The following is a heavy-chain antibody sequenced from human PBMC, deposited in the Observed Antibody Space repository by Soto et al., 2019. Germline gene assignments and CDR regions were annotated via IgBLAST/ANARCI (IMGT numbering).Heavy chain of an antibody. CDR2: IDPSDSSA. Sequence: GESLKISCQTFGYTFTHFWVIWLRQVPGKGLEWMGRIDPSDSSANYSPSFAGHVTFSVDRSLNTAYLQWRNLRASDSAMYYCASLLGRPPVDPTTLASPDFDHWGQGTQVTVSS. V-gene: IGHV5-10-1*01. CDR1: GYTFTHFW. J-gene: IGHJ4*02. D-gene: IGHD1-1*01. CDR3: ASLLGRPPVDPTTLASPDFDH.